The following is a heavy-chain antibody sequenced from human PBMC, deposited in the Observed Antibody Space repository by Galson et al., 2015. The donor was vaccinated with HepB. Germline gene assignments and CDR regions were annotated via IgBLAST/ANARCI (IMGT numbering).Heavy chain of an antibody. CDR3: AKMRGPGSHYNYGMGV. D-gene: IGHD3-10*01. Sequence: SVKVSCKASGYTFTSDGITWVRQAPGQGLEWMGWISVYSGYTNYAQKFQGRVTLTTDTSTSTAYMEVTNLRFDDTAVYYCAKMRGPGSHYNYGMGVWGQGTTVTVSS. CDR1: GYTFTSDG. V-gene: IGHV1-18*04. CDR2: ISVYSGYT. J-gene: IGHJ6*02.